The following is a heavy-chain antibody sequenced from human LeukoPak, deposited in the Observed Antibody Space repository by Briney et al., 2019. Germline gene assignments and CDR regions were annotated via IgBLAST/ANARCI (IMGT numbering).Heavy chain of an antibody. CDR2: INPNGGST. D-gene: IGHD2-2*01. J-gene: IGHJ5*02. Sequence: ASVKLSCTASGYTFTSYYMHWVRHAPGQGLEWMGIINPNGGSTSYAQHFQGRVTMTRDTSTSTVYMLLLSPRSAAAAAYYCARYLSSRSPLSFFDLWAQDPLLSLL. V-gene: IGHV1-46*01. CDR1: GYTFTSYY. CDR3: ARYLSSRSPLSFFDL.